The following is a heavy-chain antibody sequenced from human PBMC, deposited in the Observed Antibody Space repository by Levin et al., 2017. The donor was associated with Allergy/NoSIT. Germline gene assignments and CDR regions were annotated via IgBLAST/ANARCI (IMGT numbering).Heavy chain of an antibody. CDR3: TCGYSSYYPGSDWYFAL. V-gene: IGHV3-23*01. CDR1: GFTFTNFA. D-gene: IGHD4-11*01. Sequence: GESLKISCAASGFTFTNFAMTWVRQAPGKGLEWVSSISRTGGSTYYADSVKGRFTVSRDNSKNTLSLQMNSLRAEDTAVYYCTCGYSSYYPGSDWYFALWGRGTLVSVSS. CDR2: ISRTGGST. J-gene: IGHJ2*01.